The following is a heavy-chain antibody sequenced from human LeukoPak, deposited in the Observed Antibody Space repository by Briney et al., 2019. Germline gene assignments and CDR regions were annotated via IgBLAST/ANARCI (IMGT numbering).Heavy chain of an antibody. V-gene: IGHV3-7*01. Sequence: GGSLRLSCAVSGFTLSRYWMSWVRQAPGKGLEWVANMKQDGSEKKYVDSVKGRFTISRDNTKNSLYLQMNSLRVEDTAVYYCARDGGSGSYRLSDYWGQGTLVTVSS. J-gene: IGHJ4*02. CDR2: MKQDGSEK. D-gene: IGHD3-10*01. CDR3: ARDGGSGSYRLSDY. CDR1: GFTLSRYW.